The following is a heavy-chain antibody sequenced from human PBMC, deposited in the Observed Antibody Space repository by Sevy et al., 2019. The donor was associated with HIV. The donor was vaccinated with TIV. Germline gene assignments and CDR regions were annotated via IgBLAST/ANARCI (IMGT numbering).Heavy chain of an antibody. V-gene: IGHV4-59*08. CDR2: IYYSGST. CDR3: ARAGYSCGWNKSIYFDY. CDR1: GGSISSYY. Sequence: SETLSLTCTVSGGSISSYYWSWIRQPPGKGLEWIGYIYYSGSTNYNPTLKSRVTISVDTSKNQFSLKLSSVTAADTAVYYCARAGYSCGWNKSIYFDYWGQGTLVTVSS. D-gene: IGHD6-19*01. J-gene: IGHJ4*02.